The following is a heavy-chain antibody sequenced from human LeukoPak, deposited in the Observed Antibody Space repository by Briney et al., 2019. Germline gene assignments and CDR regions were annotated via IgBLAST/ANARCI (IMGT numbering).Heavy chain of an antibody. V-gene: IGHV4-61*02. CDR2: IYTSGST. CDR3: ARDGGDVDTAMVNESGPFDY. CDR1: GGSFSSGDDY. D-gene: IGHD5-18*01. Sequence: PSQTLSLTCTVSGGSFSSGDDYWSWIRQPAGKGLEWIGRIYTSGSTNYNPSLKSRVTISVDTSKNQFSLKLSSVTAADTAVYYCARDGGDVDTAMVNESGPFDYWGQGTLVTVSS. J-gene: IGHJ4*02.